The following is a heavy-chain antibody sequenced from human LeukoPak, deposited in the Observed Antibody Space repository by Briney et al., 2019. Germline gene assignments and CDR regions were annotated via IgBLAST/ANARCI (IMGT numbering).Heavy chain of an antibody. D-gene: IGHD4-23*01. CDR2: ISAYNGNT. V-gene: IGHV1-18*04. CDR1: GYTFTSYG. CDR3: ARVLTTVDYNWFDP. J-gene: IGHJ5*02. Sequence: GASVKVSCKASGYTFTSYGISWVRRAPGQGLEWMGWISAYNGNTNYAQKLQGRVTMTTDTSTSTAYMELRSLRSDDTAVYYCARVLTTVDYNWFDPWGQGTLVTVSS.